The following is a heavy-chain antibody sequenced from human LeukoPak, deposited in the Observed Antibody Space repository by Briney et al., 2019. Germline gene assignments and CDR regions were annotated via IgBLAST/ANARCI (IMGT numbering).Heavy chain of an antibody. Sequence: SETLSLTCTVSGGSITHYYWSWIRQPPGKGLEWIGYIYYSGSTNYNPSLKTRVTISLDTSKNQFSLKLSSVTAADTAVYYCARHWETSSWYVDYWGQGNLVTVSS. J-gene: IGHJ4*02. CDR3: ARHWETSSWYVDY. D-gene: IGHD6-13*01. CDR2: IYYSGST. CDR1: GGSITHYY. V-gene: IGHV4-59*08.